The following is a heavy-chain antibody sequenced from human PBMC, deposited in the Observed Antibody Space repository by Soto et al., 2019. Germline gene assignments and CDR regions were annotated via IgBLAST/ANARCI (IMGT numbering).Heavy chain of an antibody. CDR2: IYPADSDT. CDR3: ARSKVGGYSGYDLFDY. J-gene: IGHJ4*02. CDR1: GYSFGNNW. Sequence: GESLKISCKGSGYSFGNNWIAWVRQMPGKGLDYMGIIYPADSDTRYSPSFQGQVTISADKSISTAYLQWSSLKASDTAMHYCARSKVGGYSGYDLFDYWGQGTLVTVSS. D-gene: IGHD5-12*01. V-gene: IGHV5-51*01.